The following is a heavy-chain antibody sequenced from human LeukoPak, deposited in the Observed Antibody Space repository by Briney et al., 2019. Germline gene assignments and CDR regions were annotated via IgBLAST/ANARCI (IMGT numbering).Heavy chain of an antibody. CDR1: GYSISSGYY. D-gene: IGHD1-26*01. Sequence: SETLSLTCTVSGYSISSGYYWGWIRQPPGKGLEWIGSIYHSESTYYNPSLKSRVTISVDTSKNQFSLKLSSVTAADTAVYYCARVLEWELLGPFDYWGQGTLVTVSS. V-gene: IGHV4-38-2*02. CDR3: ARVLEWELLGPFDY. CDR2: IYHSEST. J-gene: IGHJ4*02.